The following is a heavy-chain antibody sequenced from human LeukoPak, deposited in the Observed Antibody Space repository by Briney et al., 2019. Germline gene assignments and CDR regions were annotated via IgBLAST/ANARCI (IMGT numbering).Heavy chain of an antibody. CDR2: MNPNSGNT. Sequence: ASVKVSCKASGYTFTSYDINWVRQATGQGLEWMGWMNPNSGNTGYAQKFQGRVTITRNTSISTAYMELSSLRSEDTAVYYCARSYSGSPQDFDYWGQGTLVTVSS. D-gene: IGHD1-26*01. J-gene: IGHJ4*02. CDR3: ARSYSGSPQDFDY. V-gene: IGHV1-8*03. CDR1: GYTFTSYD.